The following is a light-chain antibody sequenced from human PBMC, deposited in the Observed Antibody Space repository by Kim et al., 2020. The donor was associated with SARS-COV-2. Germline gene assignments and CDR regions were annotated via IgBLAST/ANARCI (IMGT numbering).Light chain of an antibody. CDR1: KLGDKY. Sequence: SYELTQPPSVSVSPGQTASITCSGDKLGDKYACXYQQKPGQSPVLVIYQDSKRPSGIPERFSGSNSGNTATLTISGTQAMDEADYYGQAWDSNVVFGGGT. J-gene: IGLJ2*01. V-gene: IGLV3-1*01. CDR3: QAWDSNVV. CDR2: QDS.